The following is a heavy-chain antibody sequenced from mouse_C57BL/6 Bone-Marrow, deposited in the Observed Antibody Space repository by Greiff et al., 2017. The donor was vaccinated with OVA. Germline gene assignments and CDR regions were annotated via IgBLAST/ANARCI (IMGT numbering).Heavy chain of an antibody. Sequence: QVQLQQSGAELVMPGASVKLSCKASGYTFTSYWMHWVKQRPGQGLEWIGEIDPSDSYTNYNQKFKGKSTLTVDKSSSTAYMQLSSLTSEDSAVYYCARDYYGSSSYYFDYWGQGTTLTVSS. CDR2: IDPSDSYT. V-gene: IGHV1-69*01. CDR1: GYTFTSYW. J-gene: IGHJ2*01. D-gene: IGHD1-1*01. CDR3: ARDYYGSSSYYFDY.